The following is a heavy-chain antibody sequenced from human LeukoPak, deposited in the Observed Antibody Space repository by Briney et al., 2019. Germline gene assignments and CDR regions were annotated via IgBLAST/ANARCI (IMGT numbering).Heavy chain of an antibody. J-gene: IGHJ6*02. CDR3: AKESSAVADPLDPYYYYGMDV. D-gene: IGHD6-19*01. CDR1: GFTFSSYG. V-gene: IGHV3-30*18. Sequence: GRSLRLSCAASGFTFSSYGMHWVRQAPGKGLEWVAVISYDGSNKYYADSVKGRFTISRDNSKDTLYLQMNSLRAEDTAVYYCAKESSAVADPLDPYYYYGMDVWGQGTTVTVSS. CDR2: ISYDGSNK.